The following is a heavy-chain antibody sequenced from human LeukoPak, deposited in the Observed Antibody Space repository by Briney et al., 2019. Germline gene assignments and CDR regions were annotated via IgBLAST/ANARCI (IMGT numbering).Heavy chain of an antibody. D-gene: IGHD6-13*01. Sequence: GGSLRLSCAASGFTFSSYGMHWVRQAPGKGLEWVAVIWYDGSNKYYADSVKGRFTISRDNAKNSLYLQMNSLRAEDTAVYYCARVVRYSSSWYAQEKYYGMDVWGQGTTVTVSS. V-gene: IGHV3-33*01. J-gene: IGHJ6*02. CDR2: IWYDGSNK. CDR3: ARVVRYSSSWYAQEKYYGMDV. CDR1: GFTFSSYG.